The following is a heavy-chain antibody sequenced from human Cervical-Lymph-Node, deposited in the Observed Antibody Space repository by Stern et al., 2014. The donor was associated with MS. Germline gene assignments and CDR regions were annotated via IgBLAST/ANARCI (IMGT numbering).Heavy chain of an antibody. J-gene: IGHJ6*02. CDR1: GFTFRNAW. V-gene: IGHV3-15*01. D-gene: IGHD1-26*01. Sequence: EVQLVESGGGLVKPGGSLRLSCAASGFTFRNAWMTWIRQAPGKGLEGVGRIKSKTDGGRTDYAAPVKGRFTISRDDSKNTLYLQMNSLKTEDTAVYYCTTLDRSYPYYYYGMDVWGQGTTVTVSS. CDR2: IKSKTDGGRT. CDR3: TTLDRSYPYYYYGMDV.